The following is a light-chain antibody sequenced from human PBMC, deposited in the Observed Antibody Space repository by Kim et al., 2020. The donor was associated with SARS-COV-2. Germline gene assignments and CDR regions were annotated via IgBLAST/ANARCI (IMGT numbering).Light chain of an antibody. Sequence: SPGERATLSCRASQTVTSNYLAWYQQKPGQAPRLLIYGASSRATGIPDRCSGSGSGTDFTLTISRLEPEDFAVYYCQQYGSSPATFGQGTKVEIK. CDR2: GAS. V-gene: IGKV3-20*01. J-gene: IGKJ1*01. CDR3: QQYGSSPAT. CDR1: QTVTSNY.